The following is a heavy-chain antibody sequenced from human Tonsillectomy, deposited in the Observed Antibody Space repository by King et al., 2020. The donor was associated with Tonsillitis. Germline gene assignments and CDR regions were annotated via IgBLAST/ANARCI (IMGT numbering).Heavy chain of an antibody. V-gene: IGHV4-39*01. J-gene: IGHJ4*02. CDR2: IYYSGTT. D-gene: IGHD3-10*01. Sequence: LQLQESGPGLVKPSETLSLPCTVSGGSISSSGYYWGWTRQPPGEGLEWIGTIYYSGTTYYNPSLKSRVTIPVDTSKNHFSLKLSSVTAADTALYYCARHRGYEYWGQGTLVSLSS. CDR1: GGSISSSGYY. CDR3: ARHRGYEY.